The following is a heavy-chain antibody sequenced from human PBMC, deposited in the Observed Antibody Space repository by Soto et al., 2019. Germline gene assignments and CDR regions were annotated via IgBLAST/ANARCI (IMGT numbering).Heavy chain of an antibody. CDR2: IYYNGIT. J-gene: IGHJ6*02. V-gene: IGHV4-59*08. D-gene: IGHD5-12*01. Sequence: QVQLQESGPGLVKPSETLSLTCIVSGGSISPYYWSWIRQPPGKGLEWIGFIYYNGITNYNPSLKSRVTLLVDTSKKQFSRKLSSVTAADTALYFCASRFDGHNYGYGMDVWGQGTTVTVSS. CDR3: ASRFDGHNYGYGMDV. CDR1: GGSISPYY.